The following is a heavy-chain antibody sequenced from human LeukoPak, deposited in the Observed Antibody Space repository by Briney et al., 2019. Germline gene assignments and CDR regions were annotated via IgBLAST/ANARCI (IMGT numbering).Heavy chain of an antibody. J-gene: IGHJ6*04. CDR3: ARDRRDIVVVVAATYRYYGMDV. CDR1: GFTFRSYA. CDR2: ISYDGSNK. Sequence: GGSLRLSCAASGFTFRSYAMHWVRQAPGKGLEWVAVISYDGSNKYYADSVKGRFTISRDNSKNTLYLRMNSLRAEDTAVYYCARDRRDIVVVVAATYRYYGMDVWGKGTTVTVSS. D-gene: IGHD2-15*01. V-gene: IGHV3-30*04.